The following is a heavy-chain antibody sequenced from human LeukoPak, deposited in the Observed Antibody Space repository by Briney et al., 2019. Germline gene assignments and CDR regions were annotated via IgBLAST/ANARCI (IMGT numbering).Heavy chain of an antibody. CDR1: GGSISSSNW. J-gene: IGHJ3*02. Sequence: PSETLSLTCAVSGGSISSSNWWSWVRQPPGKGLEWIGEIYHSGRTTYNPSLKSRVTISLDKSKNQFSLRLSSVTAADTAVYYCATYSGNDYDAFDIWGQGTMVTVSS. CDR3: ATYSGNDYDAFDI. CDR2: IYHSGRT. V-gene: IGHV4-4*02. D-gene: IGHD5-12*01.